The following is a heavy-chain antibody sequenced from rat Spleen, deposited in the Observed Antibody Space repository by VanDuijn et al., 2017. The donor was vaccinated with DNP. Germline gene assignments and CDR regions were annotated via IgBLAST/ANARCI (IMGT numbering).Heavy chain of an antibody. D-gene: IGHD1-7*01. J-gene: IGHJ3*01. V-gene: IGHV3-1*01. Sequence: EVQLQESGPGLVKPSQSLSLTCSVTGYSITSNYWGWIRKFPGNKMEWMGYISYSGSTHYSPSLKSRISITRDTSKNQFFLQLNSVTTEDTATYYCARSFLWAQNLYFAYWGQGTLVTVSS. CDR1: GYSITSNY. CDR2: ISYSGST. CDR3: ARSFLWAQNLYFAY.